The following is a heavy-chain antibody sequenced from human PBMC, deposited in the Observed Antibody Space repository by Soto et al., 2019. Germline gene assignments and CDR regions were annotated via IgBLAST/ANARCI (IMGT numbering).Heavy chain of an antibody. CDR1: GDTCTSYF. Sequence: GSVKGSCKASGDTCTSYFNTWVRQAPGQGLEWMGWVSGYNGNTNYAQMLQGRVTMTTDTYTATAYMEMTSGGYDATAVWYCARQHCPPCMDGWGQGNGVAV. D-gene: IGHD2-21*02. J-gene: IGHJ6*02. CDR3: ARQHCPPCMDG. CDR2: VSGYNGNT. V-gene: IGHV1-18*01.